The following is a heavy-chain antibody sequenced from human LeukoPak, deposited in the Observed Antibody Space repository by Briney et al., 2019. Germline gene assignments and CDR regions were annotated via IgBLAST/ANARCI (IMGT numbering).Heavy chain of an antibody. D-gene: IGHD6-19*01. Sequence: GRSLRLSCDASGFTFSGYGMHWVRQAPGKGLEWLAFIRYDGITKTYGDSVKGRFTISRDNSDNMLNLQMNSLRPEDTAVYFCAKEAGTAFDYWGQRSLVTASS. J-gene: IGHJ4*02. CDR3: AKEAGTAFDY. CDR1: GFTFSGYG. CDR2: IRYDGITK. V-gene: IGHV3-30*02.